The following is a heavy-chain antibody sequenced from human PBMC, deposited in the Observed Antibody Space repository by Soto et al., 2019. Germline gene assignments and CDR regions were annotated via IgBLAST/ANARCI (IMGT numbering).Heavy chain of an antibody. CDR3: ARGGLQYSSGWYDY. V-gene: IGHV4-34*01. Sequence: SETLSLTCAVYGGSFSGYYWSWIRQPPGKGLEWIGEINHSGSTNYNPSLKSRVTISVDTSKNQFSLKLSSVTAADTAVYYCARGGLQYSSGWYDYWDQGTLVTVSS. CDR2: INHSGST. D-gene: IGHD6-19*01. J-gene: IGHJ4*02. CDR1: GGSFSGYY.